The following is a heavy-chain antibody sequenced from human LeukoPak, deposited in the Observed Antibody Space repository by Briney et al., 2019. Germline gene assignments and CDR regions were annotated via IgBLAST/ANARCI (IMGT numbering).Heavy chain of an antibody. Sequence: SDTLSLTGTVSGGSISSYYWSWIRPPPGKGVEWIGFIYYSGSTNYKPSLKSRFTISRDTSKNQVSLQLNSVTDSDTAVYYLWRGRQVIDYWGQGTLVTVSS. CDR1: GGSISSYY. CDR3: WRGRQVIDY. CDR2: IYYSGST. J-gene: IGHJ4*02. D-gene: IGHD6-25*01. V-gene: IGHV4-59*12.